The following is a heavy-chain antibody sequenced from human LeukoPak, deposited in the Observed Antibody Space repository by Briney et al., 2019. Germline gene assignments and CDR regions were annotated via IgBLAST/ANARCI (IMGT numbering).Heavy chain of an antibody. V-gene: IGHV3-23*01. CDR2: ISGRGDIA. CDR3: VKDRNTYGDYVGWFDP. D-gene: IGHD4-17*01. CDR1: GFTFSTYA. J-gene: IGHJ5*02. Sequence: PGASLRLSCAASGFTFSTYAMSWVRQAPGKRLEWVSAISGRGDIAYYADSVKGRFTISRDSSKKTVFLQMNSLRAEDTAVYYCVKDRNTYGDYVGWFDPWGQGTLVTVSS.